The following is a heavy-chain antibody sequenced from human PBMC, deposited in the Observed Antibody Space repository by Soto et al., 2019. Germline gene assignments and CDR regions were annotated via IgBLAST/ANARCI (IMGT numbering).Heavy chain of an antibody. J-gene: IGHJ3*02. CDR1: GFTFSSYA. CDR3: ARRSATYYDIRLFLVPAAFDI. D-gene: IGHD3-9*01. Sequence: PGGSLRLSCAASGFTFSSYAMSWVRQAPGKGLEWVSAISGSGGSTYYADSVKGRFTISRDNSKNTLYLQMNSLRAEDTAVYYCARRSATYYDIRLFLVPAAFDIWGQGTMVTVSS. V-gene: IGHV3-23*01. CDR2: ISGSGGST.